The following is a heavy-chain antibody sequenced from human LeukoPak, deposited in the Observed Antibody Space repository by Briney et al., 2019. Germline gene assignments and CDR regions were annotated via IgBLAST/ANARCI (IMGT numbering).Heavy chain of an antibody. J-gene: IGHJ5*02. CDR1: GGSFSGYY. V-gene: IGHV4-34*01. Sequence: SETLSLTCAVYGGSFSGYYWSWIRQPPGKGLEWIGEINHSGSTNYNLSLKSRVTISIDTSKNQFSLKLSSVTAADTAVYYCARRDSSSWYNWFDPWGQGTLVTVSS. CDR3: ARRDSSSWYNWFDP. CDR2: INHSGST. D-gene: IGHD6-13*01.